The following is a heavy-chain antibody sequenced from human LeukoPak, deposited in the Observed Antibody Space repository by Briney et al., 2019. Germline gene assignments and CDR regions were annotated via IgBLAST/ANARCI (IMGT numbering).Heavy chain of an antibody. D-gene: IGHD4-23*01. CDR2: ISGSGGST. V-gene: IGHV3-23*01. Sequence: GGSLRLSCAASGFTFSSYAMSWVRQAPGKGLEWVSAISGSGGSTYYADSVKGRFTISRDNSKNTLYLQMNSLRAEDTAVYYCAKSFPTVVRGGRYFDYWGQGTLVTVSS. CDR1: GFTFSSYA. J-gene: IGHJ4*02. CDR3: AKSFPTVVRGGRYFDY.